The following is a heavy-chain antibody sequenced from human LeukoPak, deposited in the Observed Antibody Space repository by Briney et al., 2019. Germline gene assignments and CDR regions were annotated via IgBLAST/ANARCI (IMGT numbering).Heavy chain of an antibody. V-gene: IGHV3-11*04. D-gene: IGHD1-14*01. CDR3: ARVNPQGAFDI. Sequence: GGSLRLSCAASGFTFSDYYMSWIRQAPGKGLELVSYISSSGSTIYYADSVKGRFTISRDNAKNSLYLQMNSLRAEDTAVYYCARVNPQGAFDIWGQGTMVTVSS. J-gene: IGHJ3*02. CDR2: ISSSGSTI. CDR1: GFTFSDYY.